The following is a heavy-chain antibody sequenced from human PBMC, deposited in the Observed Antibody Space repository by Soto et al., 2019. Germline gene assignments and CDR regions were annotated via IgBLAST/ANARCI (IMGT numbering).Heavy chain of an antibody. J-gene: IGHJ4*02. CDR3: AKGRVHDSSGYYFDY. Sequence: GGSLRLSCAASGFTFSSYAMSWVRQAPGKGLEWVSAISGSGGSTYYADSVKGRFTISRDNSKNTLYLQMNSLRAEDTAVYYCAKGRVHDSSGYYFDYWGQGTLVTVSS. CDR2: ISGSGGST. D-gene: IGHD3-22*01. CDR1: GFTFSSYA. V-gene: IGHV3-23*01.